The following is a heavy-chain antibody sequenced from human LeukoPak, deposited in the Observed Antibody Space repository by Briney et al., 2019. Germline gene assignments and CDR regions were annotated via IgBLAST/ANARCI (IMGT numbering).Heavy chain of an antibody. J-gene: IGHJ4*02. CDR2: IHPSSGAT. CDR3: ARDLPFED. D-gene: IGHD2/OR15-2a*01. Sequence: EASVEVSCKASGYTFIAYHMHWVRQAPGQGLEWMGRIHPSSGATNYAQRFQGRVTLTRDTSINTAYMELSRLTSDDTAVYYCARDLPFEDWGQGTLVTVSS. V-gene: IGHV1-2*06. CDR1: GYTFIAYH.